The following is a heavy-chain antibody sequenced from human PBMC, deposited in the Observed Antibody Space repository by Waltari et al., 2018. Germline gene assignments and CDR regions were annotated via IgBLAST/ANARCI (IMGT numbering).Heavy chain of an antibody. D-gene: IGHD3-22*01. CDR2: IYYSGST. V-gene: IGHV4-30-4*08. J-gene: IGHJ4*02. CDR3: ARWYYYDSSGTYYFDY. CDR1: GGSISSGDYY. Sequence: QVQLQESGPGLVKPSQTLSLTCTVSGGSISSGDYYWSWIRQPPGKGLDWIGYIYYSGSTYYNPSLKSRVTISVDTSKNQFSLKLSSVTAADTAVYYCARWYYYDSSGTYYFDYWGQGTLVTVSS.